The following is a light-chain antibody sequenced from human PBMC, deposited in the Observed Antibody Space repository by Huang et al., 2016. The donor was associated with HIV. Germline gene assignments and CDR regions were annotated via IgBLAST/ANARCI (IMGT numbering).Light chain of an antibody. CDR1: QSVISSY. CDR2: GAS. CDR3: QHYGRSPPFT. V-gene: IGKV3-20*01. Sequence: EIVLTQSPGTLSLSPGDTATLSCRASQSVISSYLAWYQQKPGQTPRLLIYGASSRATGIPDRFSGSGSGTEYTLTINNLEPEDFAVYFCQHYGRSPPFTFGPGTKVHI. J-gene: IGKJ3*01.